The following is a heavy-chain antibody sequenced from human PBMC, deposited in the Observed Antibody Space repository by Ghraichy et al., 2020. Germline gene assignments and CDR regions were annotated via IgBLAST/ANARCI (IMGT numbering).Heavy chain of an antibody. J-gene: IGHJ6*02. Sequence: GESLNISCAASGFTFSSYAMSWVRQAPGKGLEWVSAISGSGGSTYYADSVKGRFTISRDNSKNTLYLQMNSLRAEDTAVYYCANLRITMIVVPPSPMDVWGQGTTVTVSS. D-gene: IGHD3-22*01. CDR1: GFTFSSYA. CDR3: ANLRITMIVVPPSPMDV. V-gene: IGHV3-23*01. CDR2: ISGSGGST.